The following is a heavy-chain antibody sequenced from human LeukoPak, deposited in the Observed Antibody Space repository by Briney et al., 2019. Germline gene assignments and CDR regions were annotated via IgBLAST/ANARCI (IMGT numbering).Heavy chain of an antibody. D-gene: IGHD6-19*01. CDR3: ARVRGYSSGWYLDS. CDR1: GVSISSGSSY. Sequence: SQTLSLTCTVSGVSISSGSSYWSWIRQPAGKGLEWIGRIYTSGNTNYNPSLKSRVTISVDTSKNQFSLKLSSVTAADTAVYYCARVRGYSSGWYLDSWGQGTLVTVSS. J-gene: IGHJ4*02. V-gene: IGHV4-61*02. CDR2: IYTSGNT.